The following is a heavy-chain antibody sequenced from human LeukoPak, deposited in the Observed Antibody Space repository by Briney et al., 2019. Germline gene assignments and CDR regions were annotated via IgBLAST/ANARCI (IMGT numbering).Heavy chain of an antibody. CDR1: GFTFDDYA. CDR3: AKDVAAGTSQYFQH. V-gene: IGHV3-9*01. CDR2: ISWNSGSI. D-gene: IGHD6-13*01. J-gene: IGHJ1*01. Sequence: GRSLRLSCAASGFTFDDYAMHWVRQAPGKGLEWVSGISWNSGSIGYADSARGRFTISRDNAKNSLYLQMNSLRAEDTALYYCAKDVAAGTSQYFQHWGQGTLVTVSS.